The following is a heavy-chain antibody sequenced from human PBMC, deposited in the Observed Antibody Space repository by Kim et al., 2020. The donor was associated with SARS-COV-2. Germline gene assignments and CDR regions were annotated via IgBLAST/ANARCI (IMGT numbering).Heavy chain of an antibody. CDR3: AKGDSSAFDP. CDR2: ISYDGSNK. V-gene: IGHV3-30*18. Sequence: GGSLRLSCAASGFTFSSYGMHWVRQAPGKGLEWVAVISYDGSNKYYADSVKGRFTISRDNSKNTLYLQMNSLRAEDTAVYYCAKGDSSAFDPWGQGTLVTVSS. J-gene: IGHJ5*02. D-gene: IGHD6-25*01. CDR1: GFTFSSYG.